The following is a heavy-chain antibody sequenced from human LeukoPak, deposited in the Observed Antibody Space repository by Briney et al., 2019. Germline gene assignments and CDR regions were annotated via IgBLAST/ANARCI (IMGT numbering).Heavy chain of an antibody. CDR3: GRDLPTVTSIDY. V-gene: IGHV3-21*01. CDR2: ISSSSSYI. J-gene: IGHJ4*02. Sequence: GGSLRLSCAASGFTFSSYSMNWVRQAPGKGLEWVSSISSSSSYIYYADSVKGRFTLSRDNAKNSLYLQMNSLRAEDTAVYYCGRDLPTVTSIDYWGQGTLVTVSS. CDR1: GFTFSSYS. D-gene: IGHD4-17*01.